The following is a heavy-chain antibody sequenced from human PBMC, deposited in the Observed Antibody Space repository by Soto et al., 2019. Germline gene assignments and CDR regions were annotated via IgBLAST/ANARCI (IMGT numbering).Heavy chain of an antibody. D-gene: IGHD5-12*01. CDR1: GFTFSSYG. V-gene: IGHV3-23*01. J-gene: IGHJ5*02. Sequence: GGSLRLSCVASGFTFSSYGMSWVRQAPGKGLEWVSGISGSADTIYYADSVKGRFTISKDNSKNTLFLQMNGLRADDTALYYCAKDAARYSASAGWFDTWGQGTLVTVSS. CDR2: ISGSADTI. CDR3: AKDAARYSASAGWFDT.